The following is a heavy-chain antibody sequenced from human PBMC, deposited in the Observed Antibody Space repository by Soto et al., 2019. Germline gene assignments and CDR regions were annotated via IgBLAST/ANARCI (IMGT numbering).Heavy chain of an antibody. CDR3: ARGYSYGHPFDY. Sequence: SETLSLTCAVYGGSFSGYYWSWIRQPPGKGLEWIGEINHSGSTNYNPSLKSRVTISVDTSKNQFSLKLSSVTAADTAVYYCARGYSYGHPFDYWGQGTLVTVSS. V-gene: IGHV4-34*01. CDR2: INHSGST. CDR1: GGSFSGYY. J-gene: IGHJ4*02. D-gene: IGHD5-18*01.